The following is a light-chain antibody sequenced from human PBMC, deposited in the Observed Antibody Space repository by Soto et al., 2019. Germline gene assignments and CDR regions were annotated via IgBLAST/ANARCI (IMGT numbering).Light chain of an antibody. CDR2: EAS. V-gene: IGKV1-5*03. Sequence: DIQMTQSPSTLSASVGDRVTITCRASQSINFYLAWYQQKPGKAPKLLIYEASNLESGVPSRFSGSGSGTEFTLTISSLQPDDFAPYYCQQSSDYPWTFGQGTKVDIK. J-gene: IGKJ1*01. CDR3: QQSSDYPWT. CDR1: QSINFY.